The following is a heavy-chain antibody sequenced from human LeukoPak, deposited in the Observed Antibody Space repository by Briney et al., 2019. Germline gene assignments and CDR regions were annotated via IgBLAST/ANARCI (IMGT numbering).Heavy chain of an antibody. CDR2: IYYSGST. D-gene: IGHD7-27*01. CDR1: GGSISSYY. CDR3: ASLTGDLRVHAFDI. J-gene: IGHJ3*02. V-gene: IGHV4-59*01. Sequence: SETLSLTCTVSGGSISSYYWSWIRQPPGKGLEWIGYIYYSGSTNYNPSLKSRVTISVDTSKNQFSLKLSSVTAADTAVYYCASLTGDLRVHAFDIWGQGTMVTVSS.